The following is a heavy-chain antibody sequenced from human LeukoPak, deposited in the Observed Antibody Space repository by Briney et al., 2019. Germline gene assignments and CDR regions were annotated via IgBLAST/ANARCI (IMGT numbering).Heavy chain of an antibody. CDR1: GGSITQTNY. CDR3: RRAGCPYRSLDY. CDR2: VNLQGTT. D-gene: IGHD6-19*01. V-gene: IGHV4-4*02. J-gene: IGHJ4*02. Sequence: SETLPLTCDVSGGSITQTNYWTWVRQPPGKGLEWIGEVNLQGTTNYNPSLMRRVAITVDSSVNHVSLQAASAAAEDTAVYYCRRAGCPYRSLDYSGQGTLVTVSS.